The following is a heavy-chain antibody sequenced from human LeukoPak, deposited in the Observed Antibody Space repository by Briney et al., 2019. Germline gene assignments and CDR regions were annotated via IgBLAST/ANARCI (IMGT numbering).Heavy chain of an antibody. Sequence: GASVKVSCKASGYTFSKYGITWVRQAPGQGLECMGWISGYNGNTNYAQKFHGRVTMTTDPSTTTAYMELRSLESDDTAVYYCARQSVVMSRSPDDAFDIWGQGTLVTVSS. V-gene: IGHV1-18*01. CDR2: ISGYNGNT. CDR3: ARQSVVMSRSPDDAFDI. J-gene: IGHJ3*02. D-gene: IGHD3-22*01. CDR1: GYTFSKYG.